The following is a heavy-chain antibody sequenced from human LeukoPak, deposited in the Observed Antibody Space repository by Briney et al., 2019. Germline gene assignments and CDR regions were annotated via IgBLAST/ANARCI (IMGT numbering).Heavy chain of an antibody. CDR3: ARGDYYDSSGYYYYFDY. J-gene: IGHJ4*02. CDR2: INHSGSA. Sequence: ASETLSLTCAVYGGPFSGYYWSWIRQPPGKGLEWIGEINHSGSANYNPSLKSRVTISVDTSKNQFSLKLSSVTAADTAVYYCARGDYYDSSGYYYYFDYWGQGTLVTVSS. V-gene: IGHV4-34*01. CDR1: GGPFSGYY. D-gene: IGHD3-22*01.